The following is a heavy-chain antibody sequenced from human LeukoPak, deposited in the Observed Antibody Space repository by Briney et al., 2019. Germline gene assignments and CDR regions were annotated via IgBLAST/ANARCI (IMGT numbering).Heavy chain of an antibody. V-gene: IGHV3-23*01. Sequence: PGGSLRLSCAASGFTFSSYAMSWVRQAPGKGLEWVSAISGSGGSTYYADSVKGRFTISRDNSKNTLYLQMNSLRAEGTAVYYCAKADLGGVATTYFDYWGQGTLVTVSS. CDR3: AKADLGGVATTYFDY. CDR1: GFTFSSYA. D-gene: IGHD5-12*01. J-gene: IGHJ4*02. CDR2: ISGSGGST.